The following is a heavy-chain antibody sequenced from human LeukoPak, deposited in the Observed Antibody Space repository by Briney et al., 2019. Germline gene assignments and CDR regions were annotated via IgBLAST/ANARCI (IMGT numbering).Heavy chain of an antibody. V-gene: IGHV3-7*01. CDR1: GFIFSNYW. CDR3: ARERAPTYCSGGSCYSDPCFDY. D-gene: IGHD2-15*01. Sequence: PGGSLRLSCVASGFIFSNYWMSWVRQAPGKGLEWVANIKRDGSERYYVDSVKGRFTISRDNAKNSLYLQMSSLRAEDTAVYYCARERAPTYCSGGSCYSDPCFDYWGQGTLVTVSS. J-gene: IGHJ4*02. CDR2: IKRDGSER.